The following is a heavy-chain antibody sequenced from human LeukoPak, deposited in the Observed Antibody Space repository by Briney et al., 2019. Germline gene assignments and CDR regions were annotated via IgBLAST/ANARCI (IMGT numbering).Heavy chain of an antibody. CDR1: GYTFTNYA. Sequence: ASVKVSCKASGYTFTNYAMHWVRQAPGQRLEWMGRINAGNGNTKYSQEFQGRVTISRDTSASTAYMELSSLRSEDMAVYYCARALTTVVTSYYFDYWGQGTLVTVSS. V-gene: IGHV1-3*03. D-gene: IGHD4-23*01. J-gene: IGHJ4*02. CDR2: INAGNGNT. CDR3: ARALTTVVTSYYFDY.